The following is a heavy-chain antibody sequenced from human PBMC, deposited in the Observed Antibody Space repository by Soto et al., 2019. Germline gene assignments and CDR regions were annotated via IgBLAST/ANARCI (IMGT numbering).Heavy chain of an antibody. CDR1: GGTFSSYA. V-gene: IGHV1-69*06. CDR2: IIPIFGTA. Sequence: QVQLVQSGAEVKKPGSSVKVSCKASGGTFSSYAISWVRQAPGQGLEWMGGIIPIFGTANYAQRFQGRVTMTRDTSTSTVYMELSSLRSEDTAVYFCTGGTALVDYWGQGTLVTVSS. D-gene: IGHD3-3*02. CDR3: TGGTALVDY. J-gene: IGHJ4*02.